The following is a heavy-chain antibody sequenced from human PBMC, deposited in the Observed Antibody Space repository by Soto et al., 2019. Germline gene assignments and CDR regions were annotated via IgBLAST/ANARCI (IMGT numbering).Heavy chain of an antibody. CDR2: ISGSGGST. V-gene: IGHV3-23*01. D-gene: IGHD1-1*01. CDR3: AKGRLEWGPYYYYYMYV. Sequence: EVQLLESGGGLVQPGGSLRLSCAASGFTFSSYAMSWVRQAPGKGLEWVSAISGSGGSTYYADSVKGRFTISRDNSKNTLYLQMNSLRAEDTAVYYCAKGRLEWGPYYYYYMYVWGKGTTVTVSS. J-gene: IGHJ6*03. CDR1: GFTFSSYA.